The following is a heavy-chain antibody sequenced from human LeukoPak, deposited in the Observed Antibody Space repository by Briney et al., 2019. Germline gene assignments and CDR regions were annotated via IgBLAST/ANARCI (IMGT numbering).Heavy chain of an antibody. CDR3: ARKGRYCSGGSCYSGFDY. CDR2: INHSGST. Sequence: SETLSLTCAVYGGSFSGYYWSWIRQPLGKGLEWIGEINHSGSTNYNPSLKSRVTISVDTSKNQFSLKLSSVTAADTAVYYCARKGRYCSGGSCYSGFDYWSQGTLVTVSS. V-gene: IGHV4-34*01. D-gene: IGHD2-15*01. CDR1: GGSFSGYY. J-gene: IGHJ4*02.